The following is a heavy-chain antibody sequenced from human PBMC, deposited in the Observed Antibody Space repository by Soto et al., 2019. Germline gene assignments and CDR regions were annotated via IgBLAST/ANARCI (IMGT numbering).Heavy chain of an antibody. Sequence: PSETLSLTCTVSGGSISSSSYYWGWIHQPPGKGLEWIGSIYYSGSTYYNPSLKSRVTISVDTSKNQFSLKLSSVTAADTAVYYCASFYGSGSYYTDYWGQGTLVTVSS. CDR3: ASFYGSGSYYTDY. D-gene: IGHD3-10*01. CDR2: IYYSGST. J-gene: IGHJ4*02. V-gene: IGHV4-39*01. CDR1: GGSISSSSYY.